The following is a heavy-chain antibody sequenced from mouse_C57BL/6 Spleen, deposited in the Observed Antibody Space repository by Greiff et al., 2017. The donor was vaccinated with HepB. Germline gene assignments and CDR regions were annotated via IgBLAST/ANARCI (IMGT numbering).Heavy chain of an antibody. V-gene: IGHV1-19*01. CDR2: INPYNGGT. J-gene: IGHJ4*01. CDR1: GYTFTDYY. Sequence: EVQLKESGPVLVKPGASVKMSCKASGYTFTDYYMNWVKQSHGKSLEWIGVINPYNGGTSYNQKFKGKATLTVDKSSSTAYMELNSLTAEESAVYYCARNYYGSSYAMDYWGQGTSVTVSS. CDR3: ARNYYGSSYAMDY. D-gene: IGHD1-1*01.